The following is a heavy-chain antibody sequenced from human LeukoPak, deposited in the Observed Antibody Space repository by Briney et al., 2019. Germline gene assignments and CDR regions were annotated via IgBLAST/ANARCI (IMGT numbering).Heavy chain of an antibody. J-gene: IGHJ4*02. D-gene: IGHD3/OR15-3a*01. Sequence: SETLSLTCTVSGYSISNGYYGGWVRQPPGKGLEWVGSIYRRGSTYYNPSSRSRVTISLDRSKRKFSLELTSVPAADTAVYFCARGPEYYAIWRRSAGYSAYWGQGISVTVSS. CDR3: ARGPEYYAIWRRSAGYSAY. V-gene: IGHV4-38-2*02. CDR1: GYSISNGYY. CDR2: IYRRGST.